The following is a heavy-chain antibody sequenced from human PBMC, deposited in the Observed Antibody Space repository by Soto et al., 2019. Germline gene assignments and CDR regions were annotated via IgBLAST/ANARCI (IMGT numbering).Heavy chain of an antibody. Sequence: SETLSLTCTVSGGSISSYYWSWMRQPPGKGLEWIGYIYYSGSTNYNPSLKSRVTISVDTSKNQFSLKLSSVTAADTAVYYCARVYHSMTTVTFYFDYWGQGTLVTVSS. V-gene: IGHV4-59*01. CDR2: IYYSGST. CDR3: ARVYHSMTTVTFYFDY. D-gene: IGHD4-4*01. CDR1: GGSISSYY. J-gene: IGHJ4*02.